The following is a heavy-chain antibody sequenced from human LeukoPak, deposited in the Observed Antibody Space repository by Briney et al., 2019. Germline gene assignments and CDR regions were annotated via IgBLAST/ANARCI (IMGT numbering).Heavy chain of an antibody. J-gene: IGHJ4*02. CDR2: ISSSSSYI. D-gene: IGHD3-10*01. V-gene: IGHV3-21*01. CDR3: ASFGGGSGSRDY. CDR1: GFTFSSYS. Sequence: KPGGSLRLSCAASGFTFSSYSMNWVRQAPGKGLEWVSSISSSSSYIYYADSVKGRFTISRDNAKNSLYLQMNSLRAEDTAVYYCASFGGGSGSRDYWGQGTLVTVSS.